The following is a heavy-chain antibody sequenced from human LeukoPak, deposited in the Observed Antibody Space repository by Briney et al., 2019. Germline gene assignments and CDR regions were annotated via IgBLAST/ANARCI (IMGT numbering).Heavy chain of an antibody. CDR3: ARALRSDTAMARRFPGEGY. V-gene: IGHV1-18*01. J-gene: IGHJ4*02. CDR1: GYTFTSYG. CDR2: ISAYNGNT. Sequence: GASVKVSCKASGYTFTSYGISWVRQAPGQGLEWMGWISAYNGNTNYAQKLQGRVTMTTDTSTSTAYMELRSLRSDDTAVYYCARALRSDTAMARRFPGEGYWGQGTLVTVSS. D-gene: IGHD5-18*01.